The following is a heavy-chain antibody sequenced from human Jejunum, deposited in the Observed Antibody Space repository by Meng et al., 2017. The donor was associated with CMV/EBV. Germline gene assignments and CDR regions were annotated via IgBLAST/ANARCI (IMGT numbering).Heavy chain of an antibody. D-gene: IGHD1-1*01. CDR1: GITVSATS. Sequence: SGITVSATSRTGVRQTPGKGLQWVSIDNSGGAIYYADSVKGRFTISRDNAKNTLYLQMNGLRAEDTALYYCAKLRSGPRSPLDSWGQGTLVTVSS. CDR3: AKLRSGPRSPLDS. CDR2: DNSGGAI. J-gene: IGHJ4*02. V-gene: IGHV3-53*01.